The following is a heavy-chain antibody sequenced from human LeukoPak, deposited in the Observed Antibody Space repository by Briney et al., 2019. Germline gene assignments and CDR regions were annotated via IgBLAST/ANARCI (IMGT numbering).Heavy chain of an antibody. CDR3: ARSDTYYYDYKLGFDY. CDR2: IYYSGST. D-gene: IGHD3-22*01. Sequence: PSVTLSLTCTVSVGSMSSSSYYWGWFRQPPGKGLEWIGSIYYSGSTYYNPSLKSRVTISVDTSKNQFSLKLSSVTAADTAVYYCARSDTYYYDYKLGFDYWGQGTLVTVSS. J-gene: IGHJ4*02. V-gene: IGHV4-39*01. CDR1: VGSMSSSSYY.